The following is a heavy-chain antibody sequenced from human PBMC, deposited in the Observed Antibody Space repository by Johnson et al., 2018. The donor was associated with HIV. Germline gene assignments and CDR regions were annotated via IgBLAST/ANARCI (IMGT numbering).Heavy chain of an antibody. CDR2: IWYDGSNH. V-gene: IGHV3-33*06. Sequence: QVQLVESGGGVVQPGRSLRLSCAASGFTFSSYGMHWVRQAPGTGLEWVAVIWYDGSNHYYADSVKGRFTISRDNSKNTLYLQMNSLRAEDTAVYYCAKVRRGSSWYIAFDIWGQGTMVTVSS. J-gene: IGHJ3*02. CDR3: AKVRRGSSWYIAFDI. CDR1: GFTFSSYG. D-gene: IGHD6-13*01.